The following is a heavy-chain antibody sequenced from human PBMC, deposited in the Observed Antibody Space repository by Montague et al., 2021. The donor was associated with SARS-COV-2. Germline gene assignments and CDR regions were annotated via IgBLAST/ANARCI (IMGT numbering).Heavy chain of an antibody. Sequence: TLSLTCTVSGGSISSGGYYWSWIRQHPGKGLEWIGYIYYSGSTYYNPSLKSRVTISVDTSKNQFSLKLSSVTAADTAVYYCAREKRRYCSSTSCYDNYYYYYGMDVWGQGTTVTASS. J-gene: IGHJ6*02. CDR2: IYYSGST. D-gene: IGHD2-2*01. CDR1: GGSISSGGYY. CDR3: AREKRRYCSSTSCYDNYYYYYGMDV. V-gene: IGHV4-31*03.